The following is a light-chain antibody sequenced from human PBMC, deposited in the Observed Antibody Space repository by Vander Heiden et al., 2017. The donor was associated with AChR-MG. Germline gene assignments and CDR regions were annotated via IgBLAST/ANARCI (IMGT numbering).Light chain of an antibody. J-gene: IGKJ2*01. V-gene: IGKV3-20*01. CDR3: QKYGTERPYT. CDR2: GAS. Sequence: IVLTQSPGTLSLSPGVKATLSCRPCHSIRNSLLPWYQQKPGQSPTHLTYGASRRVTGIPERFSGSGSGTDFSLTISRMEPEDCAGYYCQKYGTERPYTFGQGTKLEIK. CDR1: HSIRNSL.